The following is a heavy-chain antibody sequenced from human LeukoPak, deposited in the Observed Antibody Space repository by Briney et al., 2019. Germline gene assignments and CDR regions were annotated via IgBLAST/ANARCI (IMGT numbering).Heavy chain of an antibody. V-gene: IGHV3-33*01. CDR3: ARGREDAFDI. CDR1: GFTFSSYG. J-gene: IGHJ3*02. Sequence: PGGSLRLSCAASGFTFSSYGMHWVRQAPSKGLEWVAVIWYDGSNKYYADSVKGRFTISRDNSKNTLYLQMNSLRAEDTAVYYCARGREDAFDIWGQGTMVTVSS. CDR2: IWYDGSNK.